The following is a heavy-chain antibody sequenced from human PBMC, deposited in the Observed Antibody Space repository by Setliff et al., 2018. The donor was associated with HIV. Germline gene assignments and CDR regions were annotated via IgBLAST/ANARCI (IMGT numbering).Heavy chain of an antibody. CDR3: VRGPQFTPH. CDR2: ISSSSSSI. V-gene: IGHV3-48*04. J-gene: IGHJ4*02. D-gene: IGHD3-16*01. CDR1: GFTFSRYS. Sequence: PGGSLRLSCAASGFTFSRYSVNWVRQAPGKGLEWVSYISSSSSSIYHADSVKGRFTISRDNAKNTLYLQMNRLRADDTAVYYCVRGPQFTPHWGQGTLVTVSS.